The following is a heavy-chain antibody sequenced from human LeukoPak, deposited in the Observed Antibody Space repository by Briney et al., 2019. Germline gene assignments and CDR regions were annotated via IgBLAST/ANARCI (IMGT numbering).Heavy chain of an antibody. CDR2: INAYNGNT. Sequence: GASVKVSCKASGYTFTSYGIRWVRQAPGQGLEWMGWINAYNGNTNYAQKLQGRVTMTTDTSTSTAYMELRSLRSDDTAVYYCARGVYDILTVRYYYYMDVWGKGTTVTVSS. J-gene: IGHJ6*03. V-gene: IGHV1-18*01. CDR1: GYTFTSYG. CDR3: ARGVYDILTVRYYYYMDV. D-gene: IGHD3-9*01.